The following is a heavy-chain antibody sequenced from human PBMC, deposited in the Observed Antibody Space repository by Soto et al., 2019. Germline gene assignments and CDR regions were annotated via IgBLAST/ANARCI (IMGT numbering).Heavy chain of an antibody. CDR1: GFTFSSYG. D-gene: IGHD5-18*01. J-gene: IGHJ5*02. CDR3: AKDWIGSSYGPNWLDP. V-gene: IGHV3-30*18. Sequence: GGSLRLSCAASGFTFSSYGMHWVRQAPGKGLEWVAVISCDGSNKYYADSVKGRFTISRDNSKNTLYLQMNSLRAEDTAVYYCAKDWIGSSYGPNWLDPWGKGTLVTVSS. CDR2: ISCDGSNK.